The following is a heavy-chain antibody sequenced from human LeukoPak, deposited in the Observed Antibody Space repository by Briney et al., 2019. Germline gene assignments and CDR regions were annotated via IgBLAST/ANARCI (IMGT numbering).Heavy chain of an antibody. D-gene: IGHD3-10*01. V-gene: IGHV4-4*07. J-gene: IGHJ5*02. CDR3: ARDGKYYYGSGSPNLFDP. CDR1: GGSFSSYY. CDR2: IYTSGST. Sequence: SETLSLTCSVSGGSFSSYYWSWIRQPAGKGLEWIGRIYTSGSTNYNPSLKSRVTMSVDTSKNQFSLKLGSVTAADTAVYYCARDGKYYYGSGSPNLFDPWGQGTLVTVSS.